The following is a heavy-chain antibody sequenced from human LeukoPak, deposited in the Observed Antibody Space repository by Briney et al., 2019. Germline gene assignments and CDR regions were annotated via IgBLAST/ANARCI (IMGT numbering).Heavy chain of an antibody. Sequence: GESLKISCKGSGYTFTNYWIGWVRQMPGKGLEWVGIIYPGDSDTRYSPSFQGQVTISADKSISAAYLQRSSLKASDTAIYYCARSWVAGYGTVLDSWGQGTLVTVSS. CDR1: GYTFTNYW. CDR2: IYPGDSDT. V-gene: IGHV5-51*01. D-gene: IGHD2-15*01. J-gene: IGHJ4*02. CDR3: ARSWVAGYGTVLDS.